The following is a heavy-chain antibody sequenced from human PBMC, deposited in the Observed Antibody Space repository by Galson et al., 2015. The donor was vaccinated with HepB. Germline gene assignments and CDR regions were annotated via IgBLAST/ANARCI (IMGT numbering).Heavy chain of an antibody. CDR1: GCTFSTYW. V-gene: IGHV3-74*01. Sequence: SLRIACAASGCTFSTYWLNGGGQAPGNGLVWVSRIDPDGRSTTYADPVRGRFTISRDNAKNTLSLQMNSLSDEDTAVYYCARGLPGYPPGFYSWGQGTLVAVSS. CDR3: ARGLPGYPPGFYS. J-gene: IGHJ4*02. CDR2: IDPDGRST. D-gene: IGHD2-21*01.